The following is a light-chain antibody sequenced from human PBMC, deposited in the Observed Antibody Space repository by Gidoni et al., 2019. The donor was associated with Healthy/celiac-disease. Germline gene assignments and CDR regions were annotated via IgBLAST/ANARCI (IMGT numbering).Light chain of an antibody. Sequence: EIVLTQSPGTLSLSPGERATLSCRASQSVSRSNLAWYQQKPGQTPRLLIYGASSRATGIPDRFSGSGSGTDFTLTISRLDPEDFAVYYCQQYGSSPRTFXXXTKVEIK. J-gene: IGKJ1*01. CDR2: GAS. CDR1: QSVSRSN. CDR3: QQYGSSPRT. V-gene: IGKV3-20*01.